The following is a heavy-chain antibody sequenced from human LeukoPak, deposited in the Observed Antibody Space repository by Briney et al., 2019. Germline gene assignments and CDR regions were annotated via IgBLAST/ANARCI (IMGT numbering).Heavy chain of an antibody. V-gene: IGHV1-69*04. Sequence: GASVKVSCKASGGTFSSYAISRVRQAPGQGLEWMGRIIPILGIANYAQKFQGRVTITADKSTSTAYMELSSLRSEDTAVYYCASSPTYYYDSSGYEGFDYWGQGTLVTVSS. J-gene: IGHJ4*02. D-gene: IGHD3-22*01. CDR3: ASSPTYYYDSSGYEGFDY. CDR2: IIPILGIA. CDR1: GGTFSSYA.